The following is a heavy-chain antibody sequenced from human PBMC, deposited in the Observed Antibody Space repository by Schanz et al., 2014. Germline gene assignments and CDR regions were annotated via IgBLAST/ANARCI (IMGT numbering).Heavy chain of an antibody. CDR3: ATTSYNFDY. V-gene: IGHV3-72*01. CDR1: GFTVSDNY. D-gene: IGHD1-26*01. Sequence: EVQLVESGGGLVKPGGSLRLSCAASGFTVSDNYMTWVRQAPGKGLEWVGRLRNRGFSYTTDYAASVKGRFTISRDVSKNSLYLQMNSLKTEDTAVYFCATTSYNFDYWGRGSLVTVSS. J-gene: IGHJ4*02. CDR2: LRNRGFSYTT.